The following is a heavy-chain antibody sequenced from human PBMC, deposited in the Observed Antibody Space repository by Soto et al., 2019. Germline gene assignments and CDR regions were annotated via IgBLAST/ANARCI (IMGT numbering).Heavy chain of an antibody. J-gene: IGHJ5*02. D-gene: IGHD3-3*01. CDR3: ARGPIRFNNWFDP. Sequence: ASVKVSCKASGYTFTSYAMHWVRQAPGQRLEWMGWINAGNGNTKYSQKFQGRVTITRDTSASTAYMELSSLRSEDTAVYYCARGPIRFNNWFDPWGQGTLVTVSS. V-gene: IGHV1-3*01. CDR2: INAGNGNT. CDR1: GYTFTSYA.